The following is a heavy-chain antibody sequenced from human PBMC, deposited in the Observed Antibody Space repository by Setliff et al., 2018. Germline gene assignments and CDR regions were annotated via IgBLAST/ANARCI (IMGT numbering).Heavy chain of an antibody. J-gene: IGHJ4*02. CDR1: GYSISSGYY. V-gene: IGHV4-38-2*02. CDR2: IYHSGST. D-gene: IGHD6-13*01. Sequence: PSETLSLTCAVSGYSISSGYYWGWIRQPPGKGLEWIGSIYHSGSTCYNPSLKSRVTISVDTSKNQFSLKLSSVTAADTAVYYCARDSSSSWSIDDWGQGTLVTVSS. CDR3: ARDSSSSWSIDD.